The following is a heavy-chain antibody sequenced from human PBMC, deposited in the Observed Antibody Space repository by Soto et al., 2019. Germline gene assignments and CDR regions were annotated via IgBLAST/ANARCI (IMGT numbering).Heavy chain of an antibody. D-gene: IGHD6-13*01. J-gene: IGHJ4*02. Sequence: PGASVTISCETSGDRFTSYWTGWLRQRPGKGLEWMAIIYPGDSDTRYSPSFEGQVIISADKSISSAYLQWSSLKASDSAMYYCARLGIAGGNYFDSWGQGTLVTVSS. CDR2: IYPGDSDT. CDR1: GDRFTSYW. CDR3: ARLGIAGGNYFDS. V-gene: IGHV5-51*01.